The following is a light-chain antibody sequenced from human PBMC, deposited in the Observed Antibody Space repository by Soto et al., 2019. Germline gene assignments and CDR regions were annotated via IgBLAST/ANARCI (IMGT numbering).Light chain of an antibody. CDR1: QDITNY. V-gene: IGKV1-33*01. J-gene: IGKJ4*01. Sequence: DIQMTQSPSSLSASVGDRLTITCQASQDITNYLNWYQQKQGKAPNLLIYEASNLETGVPSRFSGSGSGTDFTFTISSLQPEDIATYYCQQYDDLPSVTFGGGTKVEIK. CDR3: QQYDDLPSVT. CDR2: EAS.